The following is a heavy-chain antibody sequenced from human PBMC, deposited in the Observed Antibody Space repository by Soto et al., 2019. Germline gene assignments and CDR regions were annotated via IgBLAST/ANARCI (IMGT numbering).Heavy chain of an antibody. D-gene: IGHD5-18*01. CDR1: GFTFDDYA. J-gene: IGHJ6*02. V-gene: IGHV3-9*01. CDR3: AKTWIQLDGDYYGMDV. CDR2: ISWNSGSI. Sequence: GGSLRLSCAASGFTFDDYAMHWVRQAPGKGLEWVSGISWNSGSIGYADSVKGRFTISRDNAKNSLYLQMNSLRAEDTALYYCAKTWIQLDGDYYGMDVWGQGTTVTVSS.